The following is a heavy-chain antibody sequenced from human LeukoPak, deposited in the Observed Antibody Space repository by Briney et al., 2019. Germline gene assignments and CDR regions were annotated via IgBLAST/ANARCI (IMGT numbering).Heavy chain of an antibody. V-gene: IGHV1-18*01. D-gene: IGHD6-19*01. CDR3: ARVQARYSSGWYQAEYFQH. Sequence: ASVKVSCKASGYSFTNYGISWVRQAPGQGLEWMGWISAYKGNTNYAQRLQGRVTMTTDTSTSTAYMELRSLRSDDTAVYYCARVQARYSSGWYQAEYFQHWGQGTLVTVSS. J-gene: IGHJ1*01. CDR1: GYSFTNYG. CDR2: ISAYKGNT.